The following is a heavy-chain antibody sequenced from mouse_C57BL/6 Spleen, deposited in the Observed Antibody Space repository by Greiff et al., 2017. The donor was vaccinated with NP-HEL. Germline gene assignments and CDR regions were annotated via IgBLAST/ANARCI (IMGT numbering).Heavy chain of an antibody. V-gene: IGHV1-61*01. D-gene: IGHD1-1*01. CDR2: IYPSDSET. Sequence: VQLQQPGAELVRPGSSVKLSCKASGYTFTSYWMDWVKQRPGQGLEWIGNIYPSDSETYYNQKFKDKATLTVDKSSSTAYMQLSSLTSEDSAVYYCARKAYYYGSSMYYFDYWGQGTTLTVSS. CDR1: GYTFTSYW. J-gene: IGHJ2*01. CDR3: ARKAYYYGSSMYYFDY.